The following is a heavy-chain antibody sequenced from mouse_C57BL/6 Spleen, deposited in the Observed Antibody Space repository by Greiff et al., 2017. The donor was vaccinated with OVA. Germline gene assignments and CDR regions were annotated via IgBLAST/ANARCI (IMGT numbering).Heavy chain of an antibody. D-gene: IGHD1-1*01. CDR2: FHPYNDDT. CDR3: ARGLYYYGSHWYFDV. CDR1: GYTFTTYP. Sequence: QVQLQQSGAELVKPGASVKMSCKASGYTFTTYPIEWMKQNHGKSLEWIGNFHPYNDDTKYNEQFKGKATLTVEKSSSTVYLELSRLTSDDSAVYYCARGLYYYGSHWYFDVWGTGTTVTVSS. V-gene: IGHV1-47*01. J-gene: IGHJ1*03.